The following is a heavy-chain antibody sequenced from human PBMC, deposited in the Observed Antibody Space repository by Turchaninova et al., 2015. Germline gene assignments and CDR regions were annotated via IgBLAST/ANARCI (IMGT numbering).Heavy chain of an antibody. CDR3: STDYDYGDHMGDY. CDR2: NKSETDCGTI. V-gene: IGHV3-15*01. D-gene: IGHD4-17*01. J-gene: IGHJ4*02. Sequence: EVELVESGGGLVKPGGSLRLTCAAYGFNFKYALNTWVRQAPGKGLEWFCRNKSETDCGTIDYAAPVKGRFTISRYDSKNMLYLQMNSLKTEDTAVYYCSTDYDYGDHMGDYWGQGTLVTVSS. CDR1: GFNFKYAL.